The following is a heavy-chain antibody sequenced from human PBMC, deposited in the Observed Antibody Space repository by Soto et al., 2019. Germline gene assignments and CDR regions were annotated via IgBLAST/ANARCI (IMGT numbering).Heavy chain of an antibody. CDR1: GFTFSSYP. D-gene: IGHD3-10*01. CDR2: ITGPGGTT. V-gene: IGHV3-23*01. J-gene: IGHJ3*01. Sequence: HPGGSLRLSCAASGFTFSSYPMSWVRQAPGKGLEWVSAITGPGGTTYYADSVKGRFTISRDNSKNTLFLQMSSLRAEDTAVYYCAKYITMVGTRTFDVWGQGTMVTVSS. CDR3: AKYITMVGTRTFDV.